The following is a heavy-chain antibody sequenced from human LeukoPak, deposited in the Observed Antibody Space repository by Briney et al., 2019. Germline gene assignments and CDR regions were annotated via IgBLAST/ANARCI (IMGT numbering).Heavy chain of an antibody. CDR2: IYYSGST. Sequence: PSQTLSLTCTVSGGSISSYYWSWIRQPPGKGLEWIGYIYYSGSTNYNPSLKSRVTISVDTSKNQFSLKLSSVTAADTAVYYCARTRSQGIAAQYFDYWGQGTLVTVSS. D-gene: IGHD6-13*01. CDR3: ARTRSQGIAAQYFDY. V-gene: IGHV4-59*08. J-gene: IGHJ4*02. CDR1: GGSISSYY.